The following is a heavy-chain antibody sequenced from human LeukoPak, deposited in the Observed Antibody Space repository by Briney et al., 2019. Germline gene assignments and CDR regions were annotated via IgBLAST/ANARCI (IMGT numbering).Heavy chain of an antibody. Sequence: SETLSLTCTVSGGSISSRSYYWGWIRQPPGEGLEWIGSIYYSGSTYCNPSLKSRVTISVDTSKNQFPLKLSSVTAADTAVYYCARPHSGGNFLGYDYWGQGTLVTVSS. V-gene: IGHV4-39*01. CDR1: GGSISSRSYY. D-gene: IGHD4-23*01. CDR2: IYYSGST. J-gene: IGHJ4*02. CDR3: ARPHSGGNFLGYDY.